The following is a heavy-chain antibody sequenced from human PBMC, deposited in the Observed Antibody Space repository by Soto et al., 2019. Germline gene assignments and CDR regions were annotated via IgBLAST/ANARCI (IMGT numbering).Heavy chain of an antibody. CDR1: GFTFSTNA. CDR2: IRGSGENT. V-gene: IGHV3-23*01. D-gene: IGHD3-9*01. Sequence: EVQLLESGGGLVQPGGSLRLPCAASGFTFSTNAMSWVPQAPGKGLEWVSTIRGSGENTYYADSVKGRFTISRDNSKNTVYLQMNSLRAEDTALYYCAKERFEGGSNGMDVWGQGTTVTVSS. J-gene: IGHJ6*02. CDR3: AKERFEGGSNGMDV.